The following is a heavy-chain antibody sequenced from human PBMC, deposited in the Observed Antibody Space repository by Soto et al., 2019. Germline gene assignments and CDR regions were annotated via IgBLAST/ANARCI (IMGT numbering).Heavy chain of an antibody. J-gene: IGHJ4*02. D-gene: IGHD3-10*01. CDR1: GFSLSTSGVG. V-gene: IGHV2-5*02. Sequence: SGPTLVNPTQTLTLTCTFSGFSLSTSGVGVGWIRQPPGKALEWLALIYWDDDKRYSPSLKSRLTITKDTSKNQVVLTMTNMDPVDTATYYCAHRGLLWFGELLPIFDYWGQGTLVTVSS. CDR2: IYWDDDK. CDR3: AHRGLLWFGELLPIFDY.